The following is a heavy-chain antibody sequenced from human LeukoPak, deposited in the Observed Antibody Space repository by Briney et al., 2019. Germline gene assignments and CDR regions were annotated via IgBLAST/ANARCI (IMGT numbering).Heavy chain of an antibody. CDR3: AILSGSYFDY. CDR2: IDPSGGST. V-gene: IGHV1-46*01. J-gene: IGHJ4*02. Sequence: ASVKVPCKASGYTFTSYNMHWVRQAPGQGLEWMGIIDPSGGSTNYAQKFQGRVTITRDMSTNTVYMELSSLRSEDTAVYYCAILSGSYFDYWGQGTLVTVSS. D-gene: IGHD1-26*01. CDR1: GYTFTSYN.